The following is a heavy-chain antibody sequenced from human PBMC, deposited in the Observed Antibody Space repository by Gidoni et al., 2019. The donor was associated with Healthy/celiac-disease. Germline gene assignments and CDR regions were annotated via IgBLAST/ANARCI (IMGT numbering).Heavy chain of an antibody. V-gene: IGHV3-21*01. CDR2: ISSSSSYI. CDR3: ARDGGVSFHYGMDV. Sequence: EVQLVESGGGMVKPGGSLSLTCRASGFTFSSYSMNWVRQAPGKELVCVSSISSSSSYIYYADSAKGRFTISRYNAKSSLYLQMNSLRAEDTAVYYCARDGGVSFHYGMDVWGQGTTVTVSS. J-gene: IGHJ6*02. D-gene: IGHD1-26*01. CDR1: GFTFSSYS.